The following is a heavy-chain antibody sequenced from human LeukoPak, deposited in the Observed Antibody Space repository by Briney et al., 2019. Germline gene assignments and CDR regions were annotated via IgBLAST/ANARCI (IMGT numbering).Heavy chain of an antibody. CDR1: GFTFSIYW. J-gene: IGHJ4*02. D-gene: IGHD3-9*01. CDR2: INSDGTST. V-gene: IGHV3-74*01. CDR3: ARDFDQPSGN. Sequence: GGSLRLSCAASGFTFSIYWMHWVRQAPGKGLVWVSRINSDGTSTGYADSVRGRFTISRDNAEDTLYPQMNSLGAEDTAVYYCARDFDQPSGNWGQGTLVTVSS.